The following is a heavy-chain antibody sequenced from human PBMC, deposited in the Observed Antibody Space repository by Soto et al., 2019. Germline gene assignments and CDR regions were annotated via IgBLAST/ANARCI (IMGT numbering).Heavy chain of an antibody. CDR2: FIVIGGDT. CDR1: GFTFNNYA. J-gene: IGHJ4*02. CDR3: AKLGSSSWSPHYYFDF. D-gene: IGHD2-2*01. V-gene: IGHV3-23*01. Sequence: GGSLRLPCVASGFTFNNYAMGWVRQAPGKGLEWVSAFIVIGGDTYYLDSVRGRFTISRDNSKNTLDLRINSLRAEDTAVFYCAKLGSSSWSPHYYFDFWGQGTLVTVSS.